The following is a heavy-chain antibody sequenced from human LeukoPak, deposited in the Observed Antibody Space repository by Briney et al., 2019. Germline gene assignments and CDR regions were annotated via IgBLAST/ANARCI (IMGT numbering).Heavy chain of an antibody. V-gene: IGHV3-48*02. Sequence: GGSLRLSCAASGFTFSNYGMNWVRQAPGKGLEWVPYISSSSSTIYYADSVKGRFTISRDNAKNSLYLQMNSLRDEDTAVYYCARDRSEQWLVHAFDIWGQGTMVTVSS. CDR2: ISSSSSTI. CDR3: ARDRSEQWLVHAFDI. J-gene: IGHJ3*02. CDR1: GFTFSNYG. D-gene: IGHD6-19*01.